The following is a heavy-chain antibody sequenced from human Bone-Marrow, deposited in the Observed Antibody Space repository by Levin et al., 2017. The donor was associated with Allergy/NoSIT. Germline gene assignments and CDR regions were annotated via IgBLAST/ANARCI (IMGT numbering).Heavy chain of an antibody. CDR2: ISYEGDIK. J-gene: IGHJ3*01. V-gene: IGHV3-30-3*01. CDR1: GFTFSDHN. CDR3: ARGDIVVIVAAKVGDALFV. D-gene: IGHD2-15*01. Sequence: GGSLRLSCAASGFTFSDHNMYWLRQAPGKGLEWVALISYEGDIKYYSESMNGRFTISRDNSKNTVYLQMNGLTTEDTAMYYCARGDIVVIVAAKVGDALFVWGHGTMVTVSS.